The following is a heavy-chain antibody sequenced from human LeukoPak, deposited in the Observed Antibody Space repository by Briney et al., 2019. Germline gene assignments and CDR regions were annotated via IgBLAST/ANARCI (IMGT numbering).Heavy chain of an antibody. V-gene: IGHV1-8*03. CDR2: MNPNSGNT. J-gene: IGHJ4*02. D-gene: IGHD4-23*01. Sequence: GASVKVSCKASGYTFTSYDINWVRQATGQGLEWMGWMNPNSGNTGYAQKFQGRVTITRNTSISTAYMELSSLKSEDTAVYYCARKAGGGNFYILDYWGQGTLVTVSS. CDR3: ARKAGGGNFYILDY. CDR1: GYTFTSYD.